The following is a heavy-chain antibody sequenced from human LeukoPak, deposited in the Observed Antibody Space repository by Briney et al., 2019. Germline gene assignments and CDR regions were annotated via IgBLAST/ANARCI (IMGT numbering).Heavy chain of an antibody. D-gene: IGHD3-16*01. J-gene: IGHJ4*02. Sequence: GGSLRLSCAASGFTVNSNYMTWVRQAPGKGLEWVSVIYTDGNTYYADSVKGRFTISRDNSKNTLYLQMNSLRVEDTAVYYCATHSGGYWGQGTLVTVSS. V-gene: IGHV3-66*01. CDR3: ATHSGGY. CDR1: GFTVNSNY. CDR2: IYTDGNT.